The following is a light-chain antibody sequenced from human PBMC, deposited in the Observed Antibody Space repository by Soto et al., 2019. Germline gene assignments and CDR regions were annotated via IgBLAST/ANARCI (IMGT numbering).Light chain of an antibody. CDR3: QQYYSYART. CDR1: QGISSY. CDR2: AAS. V-gene: IGKV1-8*01. J-gene: IGKJ1*01. Sequence: AIRMTQSPSSFSASTGDRVTITCRASQGISSYLAWYQQKPGKAPKLLIYAASTLQSGVPSRFSGSGSGTDCTLTIRCLQSEDFATYYCQQYYSYARTFGQGNKVEIK.